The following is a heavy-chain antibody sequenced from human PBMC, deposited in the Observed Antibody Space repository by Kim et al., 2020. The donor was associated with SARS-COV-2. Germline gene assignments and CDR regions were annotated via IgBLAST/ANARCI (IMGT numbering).Heavy chain of an antibody. J-gene: IGHJ1*01. Sequence: GGSLRLSCAASGFTYSNNVMSWVRQAPGKGLEWVSAISGSGGTTYYADAVKGRFTISRDNFKHTLYLQMNSLRVEDTAVCYCTLGVLWFGCLPGYWGQGTLVTVSS. CDR3: TLGVLWFGCLPGY. CDR2: ISGSGGTT. D-gene: IGHD3-10*01. V-gene: IGHV3-23*01. CDR1: GFTYSNNV.